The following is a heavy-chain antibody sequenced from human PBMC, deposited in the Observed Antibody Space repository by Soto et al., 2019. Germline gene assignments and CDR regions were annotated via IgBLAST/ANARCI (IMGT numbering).Heavy chain of an antibody. CDR1: GFTFNTYR. V-gene: IGHV3-48*01. D-gene: IGHD2-21*02. CDR3: VRGLPIVVLTAMDLDF. J-gene: IGHJ4*02. Sequence: EMHLVESGGGLVQPGGSLRLSCGASGFTFNTYRMNWVRQAPGKGLEWLSSSSSTSSTIYYADSVKGRFTISRDNAKNSLFLQMNSLRADDTAVYYCVRGLPIVVLTAMDLDFWGQGILVTVSS. CDR2: SSSTSSTI.